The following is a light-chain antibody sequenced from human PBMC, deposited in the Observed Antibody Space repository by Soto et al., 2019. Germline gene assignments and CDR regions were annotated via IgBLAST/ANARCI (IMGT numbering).Light chain of an antibody. CDR1: SSNIGAGYD. Sequence: QSVLTQPPSVFGAPGQRVTISCTGSSSNIGAGYDVHWYQQLPGTAPKLLIYGNSNRPSGVPDRFSGSKSVTSASLAITRLQAEDEADYYCQSYDSSLSGYVVFGGGTKLTVL. CDR3: QSYDSSLSGYVV. J-gene: IGLJ2*01. V-gene: IGLV1-40*01. CDR2: GNS.